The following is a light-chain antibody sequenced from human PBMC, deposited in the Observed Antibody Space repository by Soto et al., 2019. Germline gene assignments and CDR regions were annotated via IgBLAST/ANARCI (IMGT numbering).Light chain of an antibody. CDR2: AAS. CDR1: QAIYNY. V-gene: IGKV1-27*01. J-gene: IGKJ4*01. Sequence: DIHMTQSPSSLSASVGDRVTITCRASQAIYNYLAWYQQKPGKVPTLLISAASTLQSGVPSRFSGSGSGTDFTLTISILQSEDVATYYCQKFSAVPTFGGGAKVEI. CDR3: QKFSAVPT.